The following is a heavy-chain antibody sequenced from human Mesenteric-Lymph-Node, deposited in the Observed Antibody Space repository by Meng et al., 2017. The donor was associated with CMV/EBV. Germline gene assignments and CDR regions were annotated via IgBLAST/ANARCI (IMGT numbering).Heavy chain of an antibody. CDR1: GFIFSDQY. CDR2: IYTGGST. Sequence: GGSLRLSCAASGFIFSDQYMSWIRQAPGKGLEWVSVIYTGGSTYYADPEKGRFTISRDNSKNTLYLQMNSLRAEDTAVYYCARGPPYSHYFDSWGQGTLVTVSS. CDR3: ARGPPYSHYFDS. V-gene: IGHV3-53*01. D-gene: IGHD4-11*01. J-gene: IGHJ4*02.